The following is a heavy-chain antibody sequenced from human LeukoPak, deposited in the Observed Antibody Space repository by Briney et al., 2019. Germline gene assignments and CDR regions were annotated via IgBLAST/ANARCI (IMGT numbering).Heavy chain of an antibody. CDR1: GFNFSVSS. J-gene: IGHJ5*02. CDR2: MSFDGTTE. D-gene: IGHD3-10*01. CDR3: ARQAIRGVNSWFDP. Sequence: GGSLRLSCADSGFNFSVSSMHWVRQTPGMGLEWLAVMSFDGTTEIYAHSLKGRFTISRDNPKNTVFLQMKSLRPEDTAVYYCARQAIRGVNSWFDPWGQGTLVTVSS. V-gene: IGHV3-30*04.